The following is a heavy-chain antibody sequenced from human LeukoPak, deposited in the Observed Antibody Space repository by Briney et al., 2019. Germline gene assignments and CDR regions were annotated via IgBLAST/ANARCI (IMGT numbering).Heavy chain of an antibody. CDR3: PRDRYYGSGSYPHDY. J-gene: IGHJ4*02. CDR1: GFTFSSYG. V-gene: IGHV3-33*01. CDR2: IWYDGSNK. D-gene: IGHD3-10*01. Sequence: GRSLRLSCAASGFTFSSYGMHWVRQAPGKGLEWVAVIWYDGSNKYYADSVKGRFTISRDNSKNTLYLQMNSLRAEDTAVYYCPRDRYYGSGSYPHDYWGQGTLVTVSS.